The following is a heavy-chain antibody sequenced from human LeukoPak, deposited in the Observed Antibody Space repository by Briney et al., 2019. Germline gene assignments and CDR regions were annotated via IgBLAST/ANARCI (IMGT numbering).Heavy chain of an antibody. D-gene: IGHD1-26*01. CDR2: IYTTGRT. V-gene: IGHV4-4*07. J-gene: IGHJ4*02. Sequence: SETLSLTCTVSGGSIGSYYWSWVRQPAGKGLEWIGRIYTTGRTIYNPSLKSRVTMSLDTSKNQLSLNLSSVTAADTAVYYCARSGGSGFQLDSWGQGTLVTVSS. CDR1: GGSIGSYY. CDR3: ARSGGSGFQLDS.